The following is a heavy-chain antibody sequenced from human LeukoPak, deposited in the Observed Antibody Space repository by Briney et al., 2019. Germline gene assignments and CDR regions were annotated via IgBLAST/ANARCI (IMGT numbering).Heavy chain of an antibody. V-gene: IGHV1-69*13. J-gene: IGHJ4*02. Sequence: SVKVSCKASGGTFSSYTISWVRQAPGQGLEWMGGIIPIFGTANYAQKFQGRVTITADESTSTAYMELSSLRSEDTAVYYCARERVSLWFGETGFDYWGQGTLVTVSS. D-gene: IGHD3-10*01. CDR2: IIPIFGTA. CDR3: ARERVSLWFGETGFDY. CDR1: GGTFSSYT.